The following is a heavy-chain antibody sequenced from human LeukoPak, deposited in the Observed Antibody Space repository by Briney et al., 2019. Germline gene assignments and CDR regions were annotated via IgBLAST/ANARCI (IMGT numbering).Heavy chain of an antibody. CDR1: GYTFTSYY. CDR2: INPSGGST. D-gene: IGHD5-18*01. J-gene: IGHJ4*02. Sequence: ASVKVSCKASGYTFTSYYMHWVRQAPGQELEWMGIINPSGGSTSYAQKFQGRVTMTRDTSTSTVYMELSSLRSEDTAVYYCARDYLDTAMVDYWGRGTLVTVSS. V-gene: IGHV1-46*01. CDR3: ARDYLDTAMVDY.